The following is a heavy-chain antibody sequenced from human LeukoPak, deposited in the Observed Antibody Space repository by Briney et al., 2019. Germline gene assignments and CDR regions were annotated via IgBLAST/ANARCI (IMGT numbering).Heavy chain of an antibody. J-gene: IGHJ5*02. V-gene: IGHV3-33*01. CDR2: IWYDGSHQ. CDR1: GFSFSTYG. Sequence: GGSLRLSCAAPGFSFSTYGMHWVRQAPGKGPEWVAVIWYDGSHQYYTDSVKGRFTISRDMSTNTLHLQMNSLRVDDTALYYCARDLGLKYGSGTYTFDPWGQGTLVIVS. CDR3: ARDLGLKYGSGTYTFDP. D-gene: IGHD3-10*01.